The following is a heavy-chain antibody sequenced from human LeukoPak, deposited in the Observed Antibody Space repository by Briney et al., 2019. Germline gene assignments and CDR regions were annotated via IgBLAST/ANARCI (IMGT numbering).Heavy chain of an antibody. CDR1: GFTFSSYW. Sequence: PGGSLRLSCAASGFTFSSYWMSWVRQAPGKGLEWVAFISYDGNNQYYADSVKGRFTISRDNSKNTLYLQMNNLRAEDTAVYYCAKDRASYGSGSYQPRGFDYWGQGTLVTVSS. D-gene: IGHD3-10*01. CDR2: ISYDGNNQ. V-gene: IGHV3-30*18. CDR3: AKDRASYGSGSYQPRGFDY. J-gene: IGHJ4*02.